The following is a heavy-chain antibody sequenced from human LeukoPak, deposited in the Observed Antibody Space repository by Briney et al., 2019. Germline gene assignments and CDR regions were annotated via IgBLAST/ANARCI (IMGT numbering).Heavy chain of an antibody. CDR3: ARGRGLGVVSPYFDY. CDR1: GFTFGDYT. D-gene: IGHD3-3*01. Sequence: GGSLRLSCTASGFTFGDYTMSWFRQAPGNGLERVSVIYGDGRTSHSASVRGRFTISRDNSKNIVSLQMNNLRAEDTAVYYCARGRGLGVVSPYFDYWGQGTLVTVSS. J-gene: IGHJ4*02. CDR2: IYGDGRT. V-gene: IGHV3-53*01.